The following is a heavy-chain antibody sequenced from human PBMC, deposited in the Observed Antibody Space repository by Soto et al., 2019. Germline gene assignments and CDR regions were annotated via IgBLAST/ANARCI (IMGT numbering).Heavy chain of an antibody. CDR1: GGSISSYY. J-gene: IGHJ5*02. CDR3: ARGDYDLWSGYSAIWFDP. D-gene: IGHD3-3*01. V-gene: IGHV4-59*01. Sequence: SETLSLTCTVSGGSISSYYWSWIRQPPGKGLEWIGYIYYSGSTNYNPSLKSRVTISVDTSKNQFSLKLSSVTAADTAVYYCARGDYDLWSGYSAIWFDPWGQGTLVTVSS. CDR2: IYYSGST.